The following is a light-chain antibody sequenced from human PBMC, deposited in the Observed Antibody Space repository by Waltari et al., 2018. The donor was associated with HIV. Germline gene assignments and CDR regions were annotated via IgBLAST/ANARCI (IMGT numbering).Light chain of an antibody. CDR3: AAWNDNLSGYV. J-gene: IGLJ1*01. CDR1: TSNLGHNH. V-gene: IGLV1-47*01. Sequence: QSVFTQPPSVSAPPGQKLTISCSGHTSNLGHNHVSWYHPVHGTAPHLLIYTNKQRPSGAPDRFSGSKSGTSASLAISGLRSEDEADYYCAAWNDNLSGYVFGTGTKVTV. CDR2: TNK.